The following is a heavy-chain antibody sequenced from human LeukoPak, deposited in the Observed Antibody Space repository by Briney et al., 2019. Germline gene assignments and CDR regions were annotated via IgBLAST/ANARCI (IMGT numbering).Heavy chain of an antibody. CDR3: ARGGSSTRTGGYYFDY. Sequence: ASVKVSCNASGYTFTIYDINWVRQATGQGLEWMGWMNPNIGNTGYAQKFQGRVTITRNTSISTAYMELRSLRSEDTAVYYCARGGSSTRTGGYYFDYWGQGTLVTVSS. V-gene: IGHV1-8*03. CDR1: GYTFTIYD. D-gene: IGHD2-2*01. J-gene: IGHJ4*02. CDR2: MNPNIGNT.